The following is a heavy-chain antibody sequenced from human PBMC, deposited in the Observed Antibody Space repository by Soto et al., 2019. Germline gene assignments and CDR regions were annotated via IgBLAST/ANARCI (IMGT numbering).Heavy chain of an antibody. J-gene: IGHJ3*02. Sequence: TLSLTCAVSVVSLSSSAYSWSWIRQPPWKGLEWIGFIYQSGSTYYNPSLKSRVTMSLDRPKNQFSLKLSSVTAADTAVYYCARELLFYDSDGFSSDEAFDIWGQGTMVTVSS. CDR2: IYQSGST. D-gene: IGHD3-22*01. CDR1: VVSLSSSAYS. V-gene: IGHV4-30-2*01. CDR3: ARELLFYDSDGFSSDEAFDI.